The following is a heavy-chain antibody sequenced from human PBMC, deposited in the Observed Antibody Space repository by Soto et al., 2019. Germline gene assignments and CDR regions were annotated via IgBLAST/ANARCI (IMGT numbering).Heavy chain of an antibody. V-gene: IGHV3-30-3*01. D-gene: IGHD6-13*01. J-gene: IGHJ6*02. Sequence: GGSLRLSCAASGFTFSSYAMHWVRQAPGKGLEWVAVISYDGSNKYYADSVKGRFTISRDNSKNTLYLQMNSLRAEDTAVYYCARDRPAAAGTHYYGMDVWGQGTTVTVSS. CDR1: GFTFSSYA. CDR3: ARDRPAAAGTHYYGMDV. CDR2: ISYDGSNK.